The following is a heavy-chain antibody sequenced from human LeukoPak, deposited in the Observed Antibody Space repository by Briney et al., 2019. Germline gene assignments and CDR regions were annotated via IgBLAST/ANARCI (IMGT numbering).Heavy chain of an antibody. CDR1: GDFIAASY. CDR2: VYYSGST. V-gene: IGHV4-59*01. CDR3: ATNTGTVFDY. Sequence: SETLSLTCTVSGDFIAASYWSWIRQPPGKGLEWIGYVYYSGSTEYNPSLRSRVTISLEMSKHQFSLNVTSVTAADTAVYYCATNTGTVFDYWGQGALVTVSS. J-gene: IGHJ4*02. D-gene: IGHD7-27*01.